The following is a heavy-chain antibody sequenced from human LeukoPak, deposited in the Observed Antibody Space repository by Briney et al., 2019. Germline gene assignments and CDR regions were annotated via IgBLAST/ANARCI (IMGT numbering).Heavy chain of an antibody. CDR2: IKSDGSST. V-gene: IGHV3-74*01. Sequence: GGSLRLSCAASGFTFSSYWMHWVRQAPGKGLVWVSHIKSDGSSTSYADSVKGRFTISRGNAKNTLNLQMNSLRAEDSAVYYCAVRYSGSWYLFDYWGQGTLVTVSS. J-gene: IGHJ4*02. CDR3: AVRYSGSWYLFDY. D-gene: IGHD6-13*01. CDR1: GFTFSSYW.